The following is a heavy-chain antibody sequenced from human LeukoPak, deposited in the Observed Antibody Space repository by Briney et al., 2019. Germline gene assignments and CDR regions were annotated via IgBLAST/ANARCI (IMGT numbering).Heavy chain of an antibody. Sequence: GGSLRLSCAASGFTFSSYAMHWVRQAPGKGLEWVAVISYDGSNKYYADSVKGRFTISRDNSKNTLYLQMNSLRAEDAAVYYCAGEWYSGYWGQGTLVTVSS. J-gene: IGHJ4*02. CDR3: AGEWYSGY. CDR2: ISYDGSNK. CDR1: GFTFSSYA. V-gene: IGHV3-30-3*01. D-gene: IGHD6-13*01.